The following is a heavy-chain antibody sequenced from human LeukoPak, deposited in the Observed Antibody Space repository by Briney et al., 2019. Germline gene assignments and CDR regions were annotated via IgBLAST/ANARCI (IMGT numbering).Heavy chain of an antibody. CDR2: ISAYNGNT. D-gene: IGHD6-6*01. CDR3: ARDRRYSSSFTRFDP. CDR1: GYTFTSYG. Sequence: ASVKVSCKASGYTFTSYGISWVRQAPGQGLEWMGWISAYNGNTNYAQKLQGRVTMTTDTSTSTAYMELRSLRSDDTAVYYCARDRRYSSSFTRFDPWGQGTLVTVSS. J-gene: IGHJ5*02. V-gene: IGHV1-18*01.